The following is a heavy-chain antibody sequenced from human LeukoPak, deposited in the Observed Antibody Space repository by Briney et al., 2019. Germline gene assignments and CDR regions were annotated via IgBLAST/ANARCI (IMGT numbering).Heavy chain of an antibody. CDR1: GYTFTGYY. CDR3: ARGRYYDSSGLFDY. J-gene: IGHJ4*02. D-gene: IGHD3-22*01. V-gene: IGHV1-2*04. Sequence: ASVTVSCKASGYTFTGYYMHWVRQAPGQGLEWMGWINPNSGGTNYAQKFQGWVTMTRDTSISTAYMELSRLRSDDTAVYYCARGRYYDSSGLFDYWGQGTLVTVSP. CDR2: INPNSGGT.